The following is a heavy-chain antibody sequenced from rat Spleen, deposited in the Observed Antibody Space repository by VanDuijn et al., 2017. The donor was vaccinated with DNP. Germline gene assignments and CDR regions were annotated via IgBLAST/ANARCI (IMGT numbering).Heavy chain of an antibody. J-gene: IGHJ2*01. V-gene: IGHV5-7*01. Sequence: EVQLVESGGDLVQPGRSLKLSCAASGFTFSDYNMAWVRQAPKKGLEWVASITFDGTSTYYRDSVKGRFTISRDSSKSTLSLQMDSLRSEDTATYYCAIANGDYWGQGVMVTVSS. D-gene: IGHD4-1*01. CDR1: GFTFSDYN. CDR3: AIANGDY. CDR2: ITFDGTST.